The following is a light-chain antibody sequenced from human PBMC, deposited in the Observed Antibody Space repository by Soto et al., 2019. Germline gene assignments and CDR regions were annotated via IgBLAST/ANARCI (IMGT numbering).Light chain of an antibody. J-gene: IGLJ1*01. CDR3: SSYTSSSSYV. Sequence: QSALTQPASVSGSPGQSITICCTGTSSDGGGYKYVSWYQQHPDKAPKLIIYDVTNRPSGISNRFSGSKSGNTASLTISGLQAEDEADYYCSSYTSSSSYVFGTGNKVTVL. CDR1: SSDGGGYKY. CDR2: DVT. V-gene: IGLV2-14*01.